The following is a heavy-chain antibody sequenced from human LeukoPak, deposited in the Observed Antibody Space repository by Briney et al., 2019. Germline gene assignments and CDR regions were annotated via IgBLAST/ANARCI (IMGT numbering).Heavy chain of an antibody. D-gene: IGHD5-12*01. V-gene: IGHV3-48*01. CDR1: GFTFSSYS. CDR3: ARDRTLNPLGGYTGYDWGY. J-gene: IGHJ4*02. Sequence: PGGSLRLSCAASGFTFSSYSMNWVRQAPGKGLEWVSYISSSSSTIYYADSVKGRFTISRDNAKSSLYLQMNSLRSEDTAVYYCARDRTLNPLGGYTGYDWGYWGQGTLVTVSS. CDR2: ISSSSSTI.